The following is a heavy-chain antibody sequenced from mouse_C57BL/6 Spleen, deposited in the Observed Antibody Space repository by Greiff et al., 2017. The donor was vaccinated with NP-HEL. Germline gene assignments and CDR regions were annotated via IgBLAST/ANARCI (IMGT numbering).Heavy chain of an antibody. V-gene: IGHV1-80*01. Sequence: VQLQQSGAELVKPGASVKISCKASGYAFSSYWMNWVKQRPGQGLEWIGQIYPGDGDTNYNGKFKGKATLTADKSSSTAYMQLSSLTSEDSAVYFGAREVPFSTTVVEGAMDYWGQGTSVTVSS. D-gene: IGHD1-1*01. CDR3: AREVPFSTTVVEGAMDY. CDR2: IYPGDGDT. CDR1: GYAFSSYW. J-gene: IGHJ4*01.